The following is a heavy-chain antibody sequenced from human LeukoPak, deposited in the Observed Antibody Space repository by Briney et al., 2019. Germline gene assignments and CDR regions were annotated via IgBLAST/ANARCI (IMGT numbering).Heavy chain of an antibody. Sequence: PSETLSLTCTVSGGSISSYYWRWIRQPPGKGLEWIGYIYYSGSTNYNPSLKSRVTITVDTSKNQFSLKLSSMTAADADVDYCARDKSVVAATTYFDYWGQGTLVTVSS. J-gene: IGHJ4*02. D-gene: IGHD2-15*01. V-gene: IGHV4-59*01. CDR1: GGSISSYY. CDR3: ARDKSVVAATTYFDY. CDR2: IYYSGST.